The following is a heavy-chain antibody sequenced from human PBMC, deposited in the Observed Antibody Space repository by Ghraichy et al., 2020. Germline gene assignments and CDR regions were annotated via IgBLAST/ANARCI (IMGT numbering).Heavy chain of an antibody. V-gene: IGHV3-48*02. Sequence: GGSLRLSCVGSGFTFSSYSMNWVRQSPGKGLEFVSSITSSSRTISYADSVKGRFTISRDNAQNSLYLQMNSLRDEDTAVYYCARGSTVVRFFYYAGMDVWGQGTTVTVAS. CDR2: ITSSSRTI. D-gene: IGHD4-23*01. CDR1: GFTFSSYS. J-gene: IGHJ6*02. CDR3: ARGSTVVRFFYYAGMDV.